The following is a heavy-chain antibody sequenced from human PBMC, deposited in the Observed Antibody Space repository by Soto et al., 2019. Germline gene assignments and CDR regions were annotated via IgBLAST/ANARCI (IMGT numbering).Heavy chain of an antibody. J-gene: IGHJ4*02. V-gene: IGHV4-34*01. CDR1: GQSFSGHS. D-gene: IGHD1-1*01. CDR3: ARGSGIVALPGELEDVNYDY. CDR2: INESGST. Sequence: QVQLQQWGAGLVKPSETLSLSCAVYGQSFSGHSWAWIRHPPGKELEWIGEINESGSTYYNPSLKSRVTISTDTSKNQFSLKLSSVSAADTAAYFCARGSGIVALPGELEDVNYDYWGQGTLVNVSS.